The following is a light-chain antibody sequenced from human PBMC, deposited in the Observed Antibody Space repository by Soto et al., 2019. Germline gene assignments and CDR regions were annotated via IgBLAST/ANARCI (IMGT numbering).Light chain of an antibody. CDR2: EVS. V-gene: IGLV2-14*01. CDR1: SSDVGGYKY. CDR3: SSYTSRATLV. Sequence: QSALTKPASVSGSPGQSITISCTGTSSDVGGYKYVSWYQQHPGKAPKVIIHEVSSRTSGVSSRFSGSTSGNTASLTISGLQAEDEADYYCSSYTSRATLVFGIGTKLTVL. J-gene: IGLJ2*01.